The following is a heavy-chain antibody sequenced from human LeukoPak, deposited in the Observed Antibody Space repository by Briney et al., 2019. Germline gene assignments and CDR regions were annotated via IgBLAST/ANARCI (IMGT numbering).Heavy chain of an antibody. CDR3: TGNYYGSGSYADFDY. Sequence: PSETLSLTCTVSGYSISSGYYWGWIRQPPGKGLEWIGSISDSGSTYYNPSLKSRVTISVDTSKNQFSLKLSSVTAADTAVYYCTGNYYGSGSYADFDYWGQGTLVTVSS. V-gene: IGHV4-38-2*02. J-gene: IGHJ4*02. CDR1: GYSISSGYY. CDR2: ISDSGST. D-gene: IGHD3-10*01.